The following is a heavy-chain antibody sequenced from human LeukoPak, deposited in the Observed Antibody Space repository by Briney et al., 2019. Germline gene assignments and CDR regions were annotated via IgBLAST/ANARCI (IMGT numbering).Heavy chain of an antibody. J-gene: IGHJ5*02. CDR1: GCTFTGYY. Sequence: ASVKVSCKASGCTFTGYYMHWVRQAPGQGLEWMGWINPNSGGTNYAQKFQGRVTMTRDTSISTAYMELSRLRSDDTAVYYCARGDIVVVPAVNWFDPWGQGTLVTVSS. CDR3: ARGDIVVVPAVNWFDP. D-gene: IGHD2-2*01. CDR2: INPNSGGT. V-gene: IGHV1-2*02.